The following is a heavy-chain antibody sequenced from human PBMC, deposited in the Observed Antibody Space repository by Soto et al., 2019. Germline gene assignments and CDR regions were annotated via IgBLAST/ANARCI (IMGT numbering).Heavy chain of an antibody. CDR3: AREIRAYYHDSSGYRGDVFDI. CDR1: GGTFSSCA. CDR2: IIPIFGTA. J-gene: IGHJ3*02. V-gene: IGHV1-69*13. Sequence: GASVKVSCKASGGTFSSCAISWVRQAPGQGLEWMGGIIPIFGTANYAQKFQGRVTITADESTSTAYMELSSLRSEDTAVYYCAREIRAYYHDSSGYRGDVFDICGQGTMVTV. D-gene: IGHD3-22*01.